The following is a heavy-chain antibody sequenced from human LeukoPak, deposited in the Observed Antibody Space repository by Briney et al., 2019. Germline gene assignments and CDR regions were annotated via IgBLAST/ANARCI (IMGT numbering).Heavy chain of an antibody. CDR1: GGSISSGGYY. CDR2: IYYSGST. V-gene: IGHV4-31*03. D-gene: IGHD4-23*01. Sequence: KASETLSLTCTVSGGSISSGGYYWSWIRQHPGKGLEWIGYIYYSGSTYYNPSLKSRVTISVDTSKNQFSLKLSSVTAADTAVYYCARVTVVASWFDYRGQGTLVTVSS. CDR3: ARVTVVASWFDY. J-gene: IGHJ4*02.